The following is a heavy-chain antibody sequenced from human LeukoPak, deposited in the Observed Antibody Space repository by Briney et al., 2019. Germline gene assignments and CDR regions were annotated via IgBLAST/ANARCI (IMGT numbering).Heavy chain of an antibody. CDR2: ISSSGSTI. CDR1: GFTFSSYE. Sequence: GGSLRLSCAASGFTFSSYEMNWVRQAPGKGLEWVSYISSSGSTIYYADSVKGRFTISRDNSKNTLYLQMNSLRAEDTAVYYCARDPGTTGTPFDPWGQGTLVTVSS. D-gene: IGHD1-1*01. CDR3: ARDPGTTGTPFDP. V-gene: IGHV3-48*03. J-gene: IGHJ5*02.